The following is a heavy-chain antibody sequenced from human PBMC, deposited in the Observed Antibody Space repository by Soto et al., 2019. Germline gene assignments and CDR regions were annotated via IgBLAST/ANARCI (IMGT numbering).Heavy chain of an antibody. J-gene: IGHJ4*02. Sequence: QVQLVQSGAEVKKPGASVKVSCKASGYTFTSYGISWVRQAPGQGLEWMGWISAYNDNTKYAHKLHGIVTMTTDTSTSTAYMELRSLRSDDTAVYYCAREPIAAAGYDGQYYFDYWGQGTLVTVSS. D-gene: IGHD6-13*01. CDR1: GYTFTSYG. V-gene: IGHV1-18*01. CDR2: ISAYNDNT. CDR3: AREPIAAAGYDGQYYFDY.